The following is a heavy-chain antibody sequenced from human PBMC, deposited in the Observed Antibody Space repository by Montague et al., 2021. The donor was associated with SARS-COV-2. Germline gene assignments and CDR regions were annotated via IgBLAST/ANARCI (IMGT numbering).Heavy chain of an antibody. CDR3: ARDTRITMLVVVNRYGMDV. CDR1: GGAISSSSYY. Sequence: SKTLSLTCTVSGGAISSSSYYWGWIRQPPGKGLEWIGSIYYSGSTYYXPSLKSRVTISVDASKNQFSLKLSSVTAADTAVYYCARDTRITMLVVVNRYGMDVWGQGTTVTVSS. V-gene: IGHV4-39*07. D-gene: IGHD3-22*01. J-gene: IGHJ6*02. CDR2: IYYSGST.